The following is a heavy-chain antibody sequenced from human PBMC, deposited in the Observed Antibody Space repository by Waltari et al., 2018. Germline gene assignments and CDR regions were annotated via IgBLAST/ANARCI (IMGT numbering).Heavy chain of an antibody. CDR3: ARHALSYIRYFDY. CDR2: IYYSGGT. V-gene: IGHV4-39*01. D-gene: IGHD3-16*01. Sequence: QLQLQESGPGLVKPSETLSLTCTVSGGSISSSSYYWGWIRQPPGKGLGWIGRIYYSGGTYYNPSLKSRVTISVDTSKNQFSLKLSSVTAADTAVYYCARHALSYIRYFDYWGQGTLVTVSS. J-gene: IGHJ4*02. CDR1: GGSISSSSYY.